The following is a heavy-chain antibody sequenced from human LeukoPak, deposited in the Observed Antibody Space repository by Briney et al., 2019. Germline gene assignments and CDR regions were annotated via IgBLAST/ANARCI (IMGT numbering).Heavy chain of an antibody. CDR2: ISPGGGPT. CDR1: GFPFSSHG. D-gene: IGHD5-12*01. V-gene: IGHV3-23*01. J-gene: IGHJ4*02. CDR3: AKDGAWLRFDD. Sequence: GGSLRLSCAGSGFPFSSHGMNWVRQAPGKGLEWVSGISPGGGPTYYADSVKGRFSISRDDLKNTLYLQMTNLRAEDTAVYYCAKDGAWLRFDDWGQGILVTVSS.